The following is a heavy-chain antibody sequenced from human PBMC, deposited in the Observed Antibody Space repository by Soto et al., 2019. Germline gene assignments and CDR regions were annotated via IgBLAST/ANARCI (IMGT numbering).Heavy chain of an antibody. CDR1: GYTFTSYG. CDR2: IIAYNGNT. D-gene: IGHD2-2*01. J-gene: IGHJ6*03. V-gene: IGHV1-18*01. CDR3: ARDKGCSSTSCYDYYYYYMDV. Sequence: ASVNVSCKASGYTFTSYGISWVRQAPGQGLEWMGRIIAYNGNTNYAQKLQGRVTMTTDRSTSTAYMELSSLRSEDTAVYYCARDKGCSSTSCYDYYYYYMDVWGKGTTVTVSS.